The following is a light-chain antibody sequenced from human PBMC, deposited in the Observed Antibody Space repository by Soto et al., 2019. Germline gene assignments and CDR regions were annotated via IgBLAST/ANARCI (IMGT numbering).Light chain of an antibody. Sequence: SYELTQPPSVSVAPGQTARITCGGNDIARQTVHWYQQKPGQAPVLVVYDDDERPSGIPERFSGSNSGNTATLTISRVEAGDEAHYYGKVWDISSDHHVFGTGTKVTV. J-gene: IGLJ1*01. V-gene: IGLV3-21*02. CDR2: DDD. CDR3: KVWDISSDHHV. CDR1: DIARQT.